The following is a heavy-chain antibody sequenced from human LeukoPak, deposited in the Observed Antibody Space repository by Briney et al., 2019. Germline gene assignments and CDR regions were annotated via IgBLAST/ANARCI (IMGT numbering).Heavy chain of an antibody. CDR3: AKWGDYDVLTGYYVSDY. J-gene: IGHJ4*02. D-gene: IGHD3-9*01. Sequence: PGGSLRLSCAASGFTFSNHAMSWVRQAPGKGLEWVSAITGSGGNTYYADSVKGRFTISRDNSKNTVFLQMNRLRAEDTAVYYCAKWGDYDVLTGYYVSDYWGQGTLVTVSS. CDR2: ITGSGGNT. V-gene: IGHV3-23*01. CDR1: GFTFSNHA.